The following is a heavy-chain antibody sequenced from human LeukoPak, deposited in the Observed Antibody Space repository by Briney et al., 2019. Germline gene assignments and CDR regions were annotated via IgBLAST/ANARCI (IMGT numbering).Heavy chain of an antibody. CDR1: SGSISSGSYY. D-gene: IGHD3-10*01. Sequence: SETLSLTCTVSSGSISSGSYYWSWIRQPAGKGLEWIGHIYRSGSTYYNPSLKSRLTISVDTSKSPFSLKLSSLTAADTAVYYCVRVGYNYYGSGSPKLTWFDPWGQGTLVTVSS. J-gene: IGHJ5*02. V-gene: IGHV4-61*09. CDR3: VRVGYNYYGSGSPKLTWFDP. CDR2: IYRSGST.